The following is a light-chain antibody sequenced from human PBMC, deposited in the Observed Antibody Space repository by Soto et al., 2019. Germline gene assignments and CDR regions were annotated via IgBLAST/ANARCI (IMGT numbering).Light chain of an antibody. CDR1: QSINTN. CDR3: QQFSSYPLT. V-gene: IGKV3D-15*01. CDR2: GAS. Sequence: EAVMTQSPATLSVSPGERATFSCRASQSINTNLAWFQLKPGQAPRLLIYGASIRATGIPDRFSGGGSGTDFTLTISRLEPEDFAVYYCQQFSSYPLTFGGGTKVDIK. J-gene: IGKJ4*01.